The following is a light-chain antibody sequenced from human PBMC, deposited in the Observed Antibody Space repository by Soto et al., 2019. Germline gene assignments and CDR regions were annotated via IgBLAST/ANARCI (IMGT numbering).Light chain of an antibody. Sequence: DIVMTQSPDSLAVSLGERATINYKSSQSVLYSSNNKNYLAWYQQKPGQPPKLLIYWASTRESGVPDRFSGSGSGTDFTLTISSLQAEDVAVYYCQQYYSTPPKTFGQGTK. V-gene: IGKV4-1*01. CDR1: QSVLYSSNNKNY. CDR3: QQYYSTPPKT. CDR2: WAS. J-gene: IGKJ1*01.